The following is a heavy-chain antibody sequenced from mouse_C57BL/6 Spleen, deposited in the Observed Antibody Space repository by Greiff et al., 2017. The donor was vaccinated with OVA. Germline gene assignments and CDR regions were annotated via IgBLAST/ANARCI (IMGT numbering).Heavy chain of an antibody. V-gene: IGHV3-6*01. CDR3: ARGSGYNGYFDV. CDR2: ISYDGSN. J-gene: IGHJ1*03. D-gene: IGHD2-2*01. CDR1: GYSITSGYY. Sequence: EVQLQQSGPGLVKPSQSLSLTCSVTGYSITSGYYWNWIRQFPGNKLEWMGYISYDGSNNYNPSLKNRISITRDTSKNQFFLKLNSVTTEDTATYYCARGSGYNGYFDVWGTGTTVTVSS.